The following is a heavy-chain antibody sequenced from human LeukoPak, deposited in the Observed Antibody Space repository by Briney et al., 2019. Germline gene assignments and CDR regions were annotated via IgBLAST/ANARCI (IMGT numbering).Heavy chain of an antibody. CDR3: ARQQRGAFDY. J-gene: IGHJ4*02. CDR1: GDSVSSNTPA. Sequence: PSQTLSVTCAISGDSVSSNTPAWNWIRQSPSRGLEWLGRTYYRSKWYNDYAVSVRSRITINPDTAKNQFSLQSNSVTPEDTAVYYCARQQRGAFDYWGQGTLVTVSS. V-gene: IGHV6-1*01. D-gene: IGHD6-13*01. CDR2: TYYRSKWYN.